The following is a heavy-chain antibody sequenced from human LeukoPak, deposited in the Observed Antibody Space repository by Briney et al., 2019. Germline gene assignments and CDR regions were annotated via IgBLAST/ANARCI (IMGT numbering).Heavy chain of an antibody. CDR3: ARVPGRTRYFDS. V-gene: IGHV3-7*01. CDR1: GFTFTCCW. J-gene: IGHJ4*02. D-gene: IGHD1-26*01. Sequence: GGSLRLSCAASGFTFTCCWMSWVRQTPGKGLEWVASIKQDGREKFYADSVKGRFTISRDNAKNSLYLQVNSLRTEDTAVYYCARVPGRTRYFDSWGQGILVTVSS. CDR2: IKQDGREK.